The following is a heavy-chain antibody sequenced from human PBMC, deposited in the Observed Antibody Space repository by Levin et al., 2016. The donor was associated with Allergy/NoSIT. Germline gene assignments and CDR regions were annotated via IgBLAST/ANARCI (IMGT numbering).Heavy chain of an antibody. CDR2: ISTNGGGT. J-gene: IGHJ4*02. Sequence: GGSLRLSCLASGFTFSSYAMEWVRQAPGKGLQYVSVISTNGGGTHYADSVKGRFTISRDNSKNTLFLQMSSLRAEDTAVYYCVRGGYDFWGQGTLVTVSS. V-gene: IGHV3-64D*06. D-gene: IGHD3/OR15-3a*01. CDR3: VRGGYDF. CDR1: GFTFSSYA.